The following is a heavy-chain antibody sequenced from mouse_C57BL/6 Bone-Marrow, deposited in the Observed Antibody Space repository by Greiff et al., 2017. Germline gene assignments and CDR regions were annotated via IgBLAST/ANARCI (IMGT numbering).Heavy chain of an antibody. Sequence: EVKLMESGPGLVKPSQSLSLTCSVTGYSITSGYYWNWIRQFPGNKLEWMGYISYDGSNNYNPSLKNRISITRDTSKNQFFLKLNSVTTEDTATXYGARRDYGSSFAYWGQGTTLTVSS. D-gene: IGHD1-1*01. CDR2: ISYDGSN. CDR3: ARRDYGSSFAY. J-gene: IGHJ2*01. V-gene: IGHV3-6*01. CDR1: GYSITSGYY.